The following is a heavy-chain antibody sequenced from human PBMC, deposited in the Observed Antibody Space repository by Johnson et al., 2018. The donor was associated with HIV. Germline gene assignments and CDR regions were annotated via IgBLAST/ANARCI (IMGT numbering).Heavy chain of an antibody. CDR2: ISYDGSNK. D-gene: IGHD6-19*01. Sequence: VQLVESGGGVVQPGRFLRLSCAASGFTFSSYGMHWVRQAPGKGLEWVAVISYDGSNKYYADSVKGRFTISRDNSKNTLYLQMNSLRAEDTAVYYCAKDREWLVPTPLDAFDIWGQGTMVTVSS. J-gene: IGHJ3*02. V-gene: IGHV3-30*18. CDR1: GFTFSSYG. CDR3: AKDREWLVPTPLDAFDI.